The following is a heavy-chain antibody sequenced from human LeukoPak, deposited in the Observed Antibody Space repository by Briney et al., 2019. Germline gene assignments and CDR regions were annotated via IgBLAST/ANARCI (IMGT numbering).Heavy chain of an antibody. CDR1: GFTFSSYG. CDR2: ISHDGSNK. J-gene: IGHJ6*02. CDR3: AKTAHCSGGSCPYQYYYGMDV. D-gene: IGHD2-15*01. Sequence: GGSLRLSCAASGFTFSSYGMHWVRQAPGKGLEWVAVISHDGSNKYYADSVKGRFTISRDNSKNTPYLQMNSLRAEDTAVFYCAKTAHCSGGSCPYQYYYGMDVWGQGTTVTVS. V-gene: IGHV3-30*18.